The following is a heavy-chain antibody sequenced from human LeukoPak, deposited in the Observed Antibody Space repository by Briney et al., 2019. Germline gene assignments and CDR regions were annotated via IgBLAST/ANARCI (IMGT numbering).Heavy chain of an antibody. Sequence: ASVKVSCKASGYSFTAFYIHWVRQAPGQGLEWMGWIHPRSGDTRYAQKFQGRVIMARDTSISTVCMDLSSLGSDDTAVYYCARDGEYGTGSYYRGSFDYWGQGILVTVSS. J-gene: IGHJ4*02. D-gene: IGHD3-10*01. CDR1: GYSFTAFY. CDR3: ARDGEYGTGSYYRGSFDY. V-gene: IGHV1-2*02. CDR2: IHPRSGDT.